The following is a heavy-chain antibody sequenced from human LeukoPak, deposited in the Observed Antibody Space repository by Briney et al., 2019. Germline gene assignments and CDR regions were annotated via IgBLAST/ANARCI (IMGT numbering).Heavy chain of an antibody. CDR2: ISGSGGST. D-gene: IGHD6-13*01. V-gene: IGHV3-23*01. CDR1: GFTFSNAW. J-gene: IGHJ4*02. CDR3: AKVYSSRRLWDYFDY. Sequence: GGSLRLSCAASGFTFSNAWMSWVRQAPGKGLEWVSAISGSGGSTYYADSVKGRFTISRDNSKNTLYLQMNSLRAEDTAVYYCAKVYSSRRLWDYFDYWGQGTLVTVSS.